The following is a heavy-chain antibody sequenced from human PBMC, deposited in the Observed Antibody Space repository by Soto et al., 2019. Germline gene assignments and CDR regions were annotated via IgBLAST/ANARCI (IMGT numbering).Heavy chain of an antibody. V-gene: IGHV3-53*05. CDR3: AKSPGDYYDSQWFDP. J-gene: IGHJ5*02. CDR2: IYTAGPT. D-gene: IGHD3-22*01. CDR1: GFTVSNYY. Sequence: GSLRLACAASGFTVSNYYMSWVRQAPGRGLQWVSVIYTAGPTYYADSVKGRFTISRDESKNSLYLQMNSLRAEDTALYYCAKSPGDYYDSQWFDPWGQGTLVTVSS.